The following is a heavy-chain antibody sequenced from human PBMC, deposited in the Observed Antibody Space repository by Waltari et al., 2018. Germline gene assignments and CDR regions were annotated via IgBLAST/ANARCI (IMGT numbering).Heavy chain of an antibody. D-gene: IGHD6-19*01. CDR2: IYTSGST. J-gene: IGHJ6*03. V-gene: IGHV4-61*02. CDR3: ARDSHPGIAVAGDYYYYYMDV. Sequence: QVQLQESGPGLVKPSQTLSLTCTVSGGSISSGSYYWSWIRQPAGKGLEWIGRIYTSGSTNYHPPLKSRVTISVDTCKNQSSLKLSSVTAADTTVYYCARDSHPGIAVAGDYYYYYMDVWGKGTTVTVSS. CDR1: GGSISSGSYY.